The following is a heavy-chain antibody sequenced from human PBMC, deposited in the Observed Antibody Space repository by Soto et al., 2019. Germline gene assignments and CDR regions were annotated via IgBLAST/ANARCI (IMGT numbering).Heavy chain of an antibody. D-gene: IGHD7-27*01. CDR2: IGDRDGTT. J-gene: IGHJ6*02. V-gene: IGHV3-23*01. CDR1: GFTFSSYA. Sequence: GGSLRLSCEASGFTFSSYAVSWVRQAPGKGLEWVSGIGDRDGTTYYADSVKGRFTISRDNSKNTLYLQLNSLRAEDTALYYCAKWGNDWGYYYYGMNVWGQGTTVTVSS. CDR3: AKWGNDWGYYYYGMNV.